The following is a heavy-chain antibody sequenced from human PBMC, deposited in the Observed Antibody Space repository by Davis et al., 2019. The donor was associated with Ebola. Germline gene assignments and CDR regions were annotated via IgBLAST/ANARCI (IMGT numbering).Heavy chain of an antibody. CDR3: ARGSSKAYYYYGMDV. CDR2: INAGNGNT. J-gene: IGHJ6*02. V-gene: IGHV1-3*01. D-gene: IGHD6-6*01. CDR1: GYTFTSYA. Sequence: AASVKVSCKASGYTFTSYAMHWVRQAPGQRLEWMGWINAGNGNTKYSQKFQGRVTITRDTSASTAYMALSSLRSEGTAVYYCARGSSKAYYYYGMDVWGQGTTVTVSS.